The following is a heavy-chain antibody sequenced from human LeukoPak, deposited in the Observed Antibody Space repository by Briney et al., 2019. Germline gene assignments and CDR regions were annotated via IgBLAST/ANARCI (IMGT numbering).Heavy chain of an antibody. J-gene: IGHJ4*02. CDR1: GFIVSSNY. V-gene: IGHV3-53*01. CDR2: TYSGGST. CDR3: AREDSSSWLALDY. D-gene: IGHD6-13*01. Sequence: GGSLRLSCAVSGFIVSSNYVNWVRQAPGKGLEWVSITYSGGSTYYADSVKGRFTISRDNSKNTLYLQMNNLRVEDTALYYCAREDSSSWLALDYWGQGTLVTVSS.